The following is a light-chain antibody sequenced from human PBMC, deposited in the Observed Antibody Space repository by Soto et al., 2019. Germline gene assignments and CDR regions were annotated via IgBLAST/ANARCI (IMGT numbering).Light chain of an antibody. CDR2: GAS. J-gene: IGKJ1*01. CDR3: HQYGTSPWT. CDR1: QSLGRY. Sequence: DIVLTQSPDTLSLSPGESATLSCRASQSLGRYLAWYQQKPGQAPGLLIHGASSRATGIPDRFSGSGSGTDFTLTISRLEPEDFAVYYCHQYGTSPWTFGQGTKVDIK. V-gene: IGKV3-20*01.